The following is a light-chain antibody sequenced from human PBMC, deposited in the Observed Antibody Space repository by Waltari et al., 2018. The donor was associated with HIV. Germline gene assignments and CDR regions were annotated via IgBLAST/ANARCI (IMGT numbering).Light chain of an antibody. J-gene: IGLJ2*01. Sequence: QPVLTQPPSASASLGASVTLTCTLSSGYSNYKVDWYQQRPGKGPRFVMRVGTGGIVGSKGYGIPDRFSVLGSGLNRYLTINNIQEEDESDYYCGADHGSGSNWVFGGGTKLTVL. CDR3: GADHGSGSNWV. CDR2: VGTGGIVG. V-gene: IGLV9-49*01. CDR1: SGYSNYK.